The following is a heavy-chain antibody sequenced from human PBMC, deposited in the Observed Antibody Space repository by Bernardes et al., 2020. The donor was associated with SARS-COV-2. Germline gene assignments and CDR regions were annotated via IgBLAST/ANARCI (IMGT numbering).Heavy chain of an antibody. CDR1: GFTVSINY. J-gene: IGHJ6*02. D-gene: IGHD2-8*01. Sequence: GASPSLSCPASGFTVSINYMIWVRQAPRKVLESVSDIPRRDTSHADPAKGRFTTSRDNSENTLYLEMNSLRAEDTAVYYCAKELAYGTTWRDYKYYFGMDVWGQGTTVTVSS. V-gene: IGHV3-53*01. CDR2: IPRRDT. CDR3: AKELAYGTTWRDYKYYFGMDV.